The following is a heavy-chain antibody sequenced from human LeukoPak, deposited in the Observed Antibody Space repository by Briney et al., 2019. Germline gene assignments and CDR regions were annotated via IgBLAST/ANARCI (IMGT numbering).Heavy chain of an antibody. CDR2: IKQDGSEK. V-gene: IGHV3-7*01. CDR1: GLTFSSYW. D-gene: IGHD1-26*01. J-gene: IGHJ4*02. Sequence: PGGSLILSCAAYGLTFSSYWMSWVRQAPGKGLEWVANIKQDGSEKYYVDSVKGRFTISRDNAKNSLYLQMNSLRAEDTAVYYCARDPGAGYFDYWGQGTLVTVSS. CDR3: ARDPGAGYFDY.